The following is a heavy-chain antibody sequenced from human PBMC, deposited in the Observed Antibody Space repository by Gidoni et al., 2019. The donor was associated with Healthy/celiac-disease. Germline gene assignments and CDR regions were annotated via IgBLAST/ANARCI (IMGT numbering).Heavy chain of an antibody. V-gene: IGHV3-9*01. CDR2: ISWNSGSI. J-gene: IGHJ6*02. D-gene: IGHD2-8*01. CDR3: ARGYCTNGVCSHYYYYGMDV. Sequence: EVQLVESGGGLVQPGRSLRLSCAAPGFTFDDYAMNWVRHAPGKGLGWVSGISWNSGSIGYADSVKGRFTISRDNAKNSLYLQMNSLRAEDTSLYYCARGYCTNGVCSHYYYYGMDVWGQGTTVTVSS. CDR1: GFTFDDYA.